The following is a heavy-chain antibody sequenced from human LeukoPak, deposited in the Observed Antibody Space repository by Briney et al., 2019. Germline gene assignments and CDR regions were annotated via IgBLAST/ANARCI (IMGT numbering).Heavy chain of an antibody. D-gene: IGHD2-15*01. CDR2: IIPIFGTA. Sequence: SVKVSCKASGGTLNSFAISWVRQAPGQGLEWMGGIIPIFGTANYAQKFQGGITITADESTNTAYMELSSLRSEDTAVYYCASRYCSGGRCDSSYYYYYGMDVWGQGTTVTVSS. CDR1: GGTLNSFA. J-gene: IGHJ6*02. V-gene: IGHV1-69*01. CDR3: ASRYCSGGRCDSSYYYYYGMDV.